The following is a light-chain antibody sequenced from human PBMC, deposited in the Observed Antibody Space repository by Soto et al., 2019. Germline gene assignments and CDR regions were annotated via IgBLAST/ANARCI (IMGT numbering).Light chain of an antibody. V-gene: IGLV2-14*01. Sequence: QSALTQPASVSGSPGQSITISCTGTSSDVGSFNYVSWYQQHPGKAPKVMIYDVSNRPSGVSNRFSGFKSGNTASLTISGLQAEDEADYYCSSYTSSSTVIFGGGTKVT. CDR2: DVS. J-gene: IGLJ2*01. CDR1: SSDVGSFNY. CDR3: SSYTSSSTVI.